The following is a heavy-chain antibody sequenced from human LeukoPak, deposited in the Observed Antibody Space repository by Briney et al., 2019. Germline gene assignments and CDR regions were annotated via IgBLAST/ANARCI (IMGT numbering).Heavy chain of an antibody. Sequence: PSETLSLTCAVSGGSISSGGYSWSWIRQPPGKGLEWIGYIYYSVNTYYSPSLKSRVTISVDTSKNQFSLKLSSVTAADTAVYYCARSNYYDSSGYPFLYFDYWGQGTLVTVSS. J-gene: IGHJ4*02. D-gene: IGHD3-22*01. CDR1: GGSISSGGYS. V-gene: IGHV4-30-4*07. CDR2: IYYSVNT. CDR3: ARSNYYDSSGYPFLYFDY.